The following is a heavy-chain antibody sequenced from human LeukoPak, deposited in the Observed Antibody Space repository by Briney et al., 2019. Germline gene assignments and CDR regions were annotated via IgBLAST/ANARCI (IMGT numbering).Heavy chain of an antibody. V-gene: IGHV3-23*01. Sequence: PGGSLRLSCAVSGFTFSSYAMSWVRQAPGKGLEWVSDISGSGGSTYYADSVKGRFTISRDNSKNTLYLQMNSLRAEDTAVYYCAKAGIYDYVWGSYLVDWGQGTLVTVSS. CDR2: ISGSGGST. J-gene: IGHJ4*02. CDR3: AKAGIYDYVWGSYLVD. D-gene: IGHD3-16*01. CDR1: GFTFSSYA.